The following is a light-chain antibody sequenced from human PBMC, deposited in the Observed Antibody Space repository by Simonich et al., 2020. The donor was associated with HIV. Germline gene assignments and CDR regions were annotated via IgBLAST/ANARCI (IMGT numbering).Light chain of an antibody. V-gene: IGLV2-8*01. CDR2: EVS. CDR1: SSDVGYYNY. Sequence: QSALTQPPSASGSPGQSVTISCTGTSSDVGYYNYVSWYQQHPGKAPKLMIYEVSKGPSGVPYRFFGSKSGNTASLAVSGLQAEDEADYYGSSYAGSNSLIFGGGTKLTVL. J-gene: IGLJ2*01. CDR3: SSYAGSNSLI.